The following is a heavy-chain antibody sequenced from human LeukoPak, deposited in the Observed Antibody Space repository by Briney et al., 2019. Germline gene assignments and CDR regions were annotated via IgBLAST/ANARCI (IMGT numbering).Heavy chain of an antibody. D-gene: IGHD6-19*01. CDR2: IRSKIYGGTT. CDR3: TREVAGYYYYYYMDV. V-gene: IGHV3-49*04. Sequence: GGSLRLSCAAFGFTFSSYAMSWVRQAPGKGLEWVGFIRSKIYGGTTEYAASVKGRFTISRDDSKSIAYLQMNSLKTEDTAVYYCTREVAGYYYYYYMDVWGKGTTVTISS. CDR1: GFTFSSYA. J-gene: IGHJ6*03.